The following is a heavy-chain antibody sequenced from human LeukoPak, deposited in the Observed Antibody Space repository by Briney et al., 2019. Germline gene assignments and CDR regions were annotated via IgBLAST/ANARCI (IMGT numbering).Heavy chain of an antibody. Sequence: GGSLRLSCAASGFTFSSYAMSWVRQAPGKGLEWVSAISGSGGSTYYADSVKGRFTISRDNSKNTLYLQMNSLRAEDTAVYYCAKKGEYDSSSTSCYALGAYYYYGMDVWGQGTTVTVSS. D-gene: IGHD2-2*01. V-gene: IGHV3-23*01. CDR1: GFTFSSYA. CDR2: ISGSGGST. J-gene: IGHJ6*02. CDR3: AKKGEYDSSSTSCYALGAYYYYGMDV.